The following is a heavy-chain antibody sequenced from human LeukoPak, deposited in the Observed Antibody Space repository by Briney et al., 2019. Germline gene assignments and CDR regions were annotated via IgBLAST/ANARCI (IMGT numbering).Heavy chain of an antibody. CDR3: AREHDYDSSGYYTGYFDY. J-gene: IGHJ4*02. Sequence: GGSLRLSCAASGFTFSSYSMNWVRQAPGKGLEWVSYISGSGNTIYYADSVKGRFTISRDNAKNSLYLQMNSLRAEDTAVYYCAREHDYDSSGYYTGYFDYWGQGTLVTVSS. CDR2: ISGSGNTI. V-gene: IGHV3-48*04. CDR1: GFTFSSYS. D-gene: IGHD3-22*01.